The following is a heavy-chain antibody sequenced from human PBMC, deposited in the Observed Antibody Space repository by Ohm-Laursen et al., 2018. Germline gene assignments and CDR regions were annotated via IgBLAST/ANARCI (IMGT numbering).Heavy chain of an antibody. D-gene: IGHD3-9*01. CDR2: INHSGST. CDR1: GGSFSGYY. Sequence: SQTLSLTCAVYGGSFSGYYWSWIRQPPGKGLEWIGEINHSGSTNYNPSLKSRVTISVDTSKNQFSLKLSSVTAADTAVYYCARRQIRYFDLPDLSWFDPWGQGTLVTVSS. CDR3: ARRQIRYFDLPDLSWFDP. V-gene: IGHV4-34*01. J-gene: IGHJ5*02.